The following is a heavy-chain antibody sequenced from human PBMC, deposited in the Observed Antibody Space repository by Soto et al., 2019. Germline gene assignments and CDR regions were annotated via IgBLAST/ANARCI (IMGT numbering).Heavy chain of an antibody. CDR1: GYTFTSYY. CDR2: INPSGGST. Sequence: ASVKVSCKASGYTFTSYYMHWVRQAPGQGLEWMGIINPSGGSTSYAQKFQGRVTMTRDTSTSTVYMELSSLRSEDTAVYYCVRVYYLKGSSVRGGMDVWGQGTTVTVSS. D-gene: IGHD3-10*01. CDR3: VRVYYLKGSSVRGGMDV. J-gene: IGHJ6*02. V-gene: IGHV1-46*01.